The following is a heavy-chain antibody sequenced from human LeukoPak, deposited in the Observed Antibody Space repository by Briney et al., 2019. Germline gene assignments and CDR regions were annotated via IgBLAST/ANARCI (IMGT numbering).Heavy chain of an antibody. CDR3: ARSPYDSGSYVSAP. J-gene: IGHJ5*02. V-gene: IGHV1-2*02. Sequence: ASVKVSCKASGSFTGEYVHWVRQAPGLGLEWLGWINPDTGGTNFAQKFQGRVTMAGDTSISTAYMELSRLTSDDTAVYYCARSPYDSGSYVSAPWGQGTQVTVSS. CDR1: GSFTGEY. D-gene: IGHD3-10*01. CDR2: INPDTGGT.